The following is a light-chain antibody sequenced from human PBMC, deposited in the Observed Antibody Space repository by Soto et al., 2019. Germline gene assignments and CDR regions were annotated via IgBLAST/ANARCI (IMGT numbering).Light chain of an antibody. CDR3: SSYAGTRYV. J-gene: IGLJ1*01. CDR1: SSDVGGYNY. Sequence: QSVLTQPPSASGSPGQSVTISCTGASSDVGGYNYVSWYQQHPGKAPKLMIYEVIKRPSGVPDRFSGSKSGNTASLTVSGLQAEDEADYFCSSYAGTRYVFGTGTKVTV. V-gene: IGLV2-8*01. CDR2: EVI.